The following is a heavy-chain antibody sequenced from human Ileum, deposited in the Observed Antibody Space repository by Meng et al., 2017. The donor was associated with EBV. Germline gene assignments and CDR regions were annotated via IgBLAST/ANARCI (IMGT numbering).Heavy chain of an antibody. CDR2: TNEDGGFT. V-gene: IGHV3-74*01. J-gene: IGHJ4*02. Sequence: EVELVESGGALVQPGGSLRLSCATSGSPFSHYWMHWVRQVPGKGLVWVSRTNEDGGFTTYADSVRGRFTISRDNTKNILYLQMDSLRAEDTAVHFCSRDLAGPYDDWGQGTLVTVSS. CDR1: GSPFSHYW. CDR3: SRDLAGPYDD.